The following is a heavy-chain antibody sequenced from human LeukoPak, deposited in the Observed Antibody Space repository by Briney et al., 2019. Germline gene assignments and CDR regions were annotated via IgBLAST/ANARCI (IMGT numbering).Heavy chain of an antibody. CDR2: INPNSGGT. V-gene: IGHV1-2*06. CDR1: GYTFTGYY. J-gene: IGHJ6*02. Sequence: GASVKVSCKASGYTFTGYYMHWVRQAPGQGLEWMGRINPNSGGTNYAQKFQGRVTMTRDTSISTAYMELSRLRSDDTAVYYCARVTEEYYYYYGMDVWGQGTTVTVSS. CDR3: ARVTEEYYYYYGMDV.